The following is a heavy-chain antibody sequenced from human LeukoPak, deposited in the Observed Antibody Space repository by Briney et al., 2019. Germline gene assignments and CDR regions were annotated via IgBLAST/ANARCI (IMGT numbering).Heavy chain of an antibody. CDR3: AGHDFWSGYYRVEYYFDY. J-gene: IGHJ4*02. V-gene: IGHV4-39*01. D-gene: IGHD3-3*01. Sequence: SETLSLTYTVSGGSISSSSYYWGWIRQPPGKGLEWIGSIYYSGSTYYNPSLKSRVTISVDTSKNRFSLKLSSVTAAVTAVYYCAGHDFWSGYYRVEYYFDYWGQGTLVTVSS. CDR1: GGSISSSSYY. CDR2: IYYSGST.